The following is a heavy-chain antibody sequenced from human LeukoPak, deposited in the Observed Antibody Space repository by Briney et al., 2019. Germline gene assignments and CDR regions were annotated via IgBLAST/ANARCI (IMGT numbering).Heavy chain of an antibody. CDR3: TRTPDITMIVELFDP. V-gene: IGHV3-7*03. D-gene: IGHD3-22*01. Sequence: GGSLRLSCAASGFTFSSYWMSWVRQAPGKGLEWVANIKQDGSEKYYVDSVKGRFTISRDNAKNSLYLQMNSLRAEDTAVYYCTRTPDITMIVELFDPWGQGTLVTVSS. CDR1: GFTFSSYW. CDR2: IKQDGSEK. J-gene: IGHJ5*02.